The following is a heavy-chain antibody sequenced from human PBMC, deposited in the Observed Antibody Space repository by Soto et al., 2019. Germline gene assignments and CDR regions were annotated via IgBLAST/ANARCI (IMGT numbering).Heavy chain of an antibody. CDR2: ISSSGSTM. J-gene: IGHJ4*02. V-gene: IGHV3-48*03. CDR1: GFTFSSYE. Sequence: GGSLRLSCAASGFTFSSYEMNWVRQTPGKGLEWVSYISSSGSTMYYADSVKGRLTISRDNAKNSRYLQMNSLRAEDTAVYYCVRRYCTSTSCTFDFWGPGALVTVS. CDR3: VRRYCTSTSCTFDF. D-gene: IGHD2-2*01.